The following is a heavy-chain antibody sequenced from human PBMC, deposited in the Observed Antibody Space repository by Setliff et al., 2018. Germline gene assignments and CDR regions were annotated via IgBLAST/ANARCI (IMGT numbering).Heavy chain of an antibody. V-gene: IGHV4-34*01. D-gene: IGHD3-10*01. CDR2: INHSGST. CDR3: ARDYQGGWFDP. Sequence: SETLSLTCVVYGGSFSGYQWSWIRQPPGKGLEWIGEINHSGSTNYIPSLESRVSISVEKSKTQVSLTLTSVTAADTAVYYCARDYQGGWFDPWGPGTLVTVSS. J-gene: IGHJ5*02. CDR1: GGSFSGYQ.